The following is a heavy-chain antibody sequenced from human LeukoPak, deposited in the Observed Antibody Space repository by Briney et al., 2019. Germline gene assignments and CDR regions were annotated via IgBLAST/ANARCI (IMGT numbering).Heavy chain of an antibody. J-gene: IGHJ6*03. V-gene: IGHV1-69*05. Sequence: SVKVSCKASGGTFSSYSITWVRQAPGQGLEWMGGIMPLFNTANYAQQFQGRVTITTDESTSTAYMELSSLRFEDTAMYYCARVDRYHYYLDVWGMGTTVTVSS. CDR3: ARVDRYHYYLDV. CDR1: GGTFSSYS. CDR2: IMPLFNTA.